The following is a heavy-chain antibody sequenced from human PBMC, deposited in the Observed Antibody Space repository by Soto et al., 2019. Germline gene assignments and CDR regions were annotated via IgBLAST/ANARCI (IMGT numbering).Heavy chain of an antibody. D-gene: IGHD1-26*01. Sequence: QVQLQESGPGLVKPSETLSLTCTVSGGSISSYYWSWIRQPPGKGLEWIGYIYYSGSTNYNPSLKSRVTISVDTSKNQVALKLSSVTAADTAVYYCARQVGGGGHYYYGMDVWGQGTTVTVSS. V-gene: IGHV4-59*01. CDR3: ARQVGGGGHYYYGMDV. J-gene: IGHJ6*02. CDR1: GGSISSYY. CDR2: IYYSGST.